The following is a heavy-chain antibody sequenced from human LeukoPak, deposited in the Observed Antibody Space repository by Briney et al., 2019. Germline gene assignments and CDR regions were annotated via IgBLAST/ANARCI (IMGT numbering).Heavy chain of an antibody. J-gene: IGHJ4*02. CDR1: GYSFSSYV. Sequence: ASVKVSCKASGYSFSSYVINWVRQAPGQGLEWMGRISAYNGDTYYAQKVQGRVTLTTDRSTRTAYMEVKSLRSDDTAVYYCARSLFGPFDNWGQGTLVTVSS. D-gene: IGHD2-21*01. CDR3: ARSLFGPFDN. CDR2: ISAYNGDT. V-gene: IGHV1-18*01.